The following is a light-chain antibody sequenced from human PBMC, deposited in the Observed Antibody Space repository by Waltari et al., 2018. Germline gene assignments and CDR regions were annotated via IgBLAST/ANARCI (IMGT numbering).Light chain of an antibody. CDR1: NSDVGAYNY. Sequence: QSALTQPRSVSGSPGQSVTLSCTGTNSDVGAYNYVSWYQHRPGTAPHLVIFDVDKRPSGVPDRFSGSKAGTTASLAISGLQADDEADYYCCSYAGRYTSVFGGGTKVTVL. CDR3: CSYAGRYTSV. V-gene: IGLV2-11*01. CDR2: DVD. J-gene: IGLJ2*01.